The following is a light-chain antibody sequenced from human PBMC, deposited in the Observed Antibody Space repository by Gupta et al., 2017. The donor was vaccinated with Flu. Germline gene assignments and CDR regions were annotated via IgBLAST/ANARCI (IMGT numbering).Light chain of an antibody. CDR3: QQYNNYWS. CDR1: QTISSY. Sequence: TLSASVGDRVTITCRAGQTISSYLAWFQQKPGKAPKLLISKASNLESGVPSRFSGTGSGTEFTLTISSLQPDDFATYYCQQYNNYWSFGQGTTVDIK. CDR2: KAS. V-gene: IGKV1-5*03. J-gene: IGKJ1*01.